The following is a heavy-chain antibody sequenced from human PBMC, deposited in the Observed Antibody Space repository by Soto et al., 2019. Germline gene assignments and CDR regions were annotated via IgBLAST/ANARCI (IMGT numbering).Heavy chain of an antibody. V-gene: IGHV1-3*01. Sequence: GASVKVSCKASGYTFTSYAMHWVRQAPGQRLEWMGWINAGNGNTKYSQKFQGRVTITRDTSASTAYMELSSLRSEDTAVYYCARXMPYSSSSWYYYYGMDVWGQGTTVTVSS. CDR1: GYTFTSYA. CDR3: ARXMPYSSSSWYYYYGMDV. J-gene: IGHJ6*02. CDR2: INAGNGNT. D-gene: IGHD6-6*01.